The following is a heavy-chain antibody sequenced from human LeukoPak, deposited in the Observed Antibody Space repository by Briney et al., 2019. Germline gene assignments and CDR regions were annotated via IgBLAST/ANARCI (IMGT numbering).Heavy chain of an antibody. CDR3: ARDRGSPVAVAGTFDY. V-gene: IGHV1-2*02. CDR1: GYTFTGYY. D-gene: IGHD6-19*01. Sequence: ASAKVSCKASGYTFTGYYMHWVRQAPGQGLEWMGWINPNSGGTNYAQKFQGRVTMTRDTSISTAYMELSRLRSDDAAVYYCARDRGSPVAVAGTFDYWGQGTLVTVSS. J-gene: IGHJ4*02. CDR2: INPNSGGT.